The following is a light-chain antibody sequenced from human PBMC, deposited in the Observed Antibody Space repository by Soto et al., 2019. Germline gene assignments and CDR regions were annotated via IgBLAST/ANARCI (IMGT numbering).Light chain of an antibody. J-gene: IGLJ7*01. Sequence: QSALTQPVSVSGSPGQSITISCTGTSSDVGYYNLVSWYQQHPGKAPKVMMYEVYKRPSGVSDRFSGSKSGNTASLTIAGLRADDEADYYCCSYAGVRGAVFGGGTQLTVL. V-gene: IGLV2-23*02. CDR1: SSDVGYYNL. CDR2: EVY. CDR3: CSYAGVRGAV.